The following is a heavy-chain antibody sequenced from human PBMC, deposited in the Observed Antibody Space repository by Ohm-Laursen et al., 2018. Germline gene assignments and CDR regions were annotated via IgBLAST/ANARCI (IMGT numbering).Heavy chain of an antibody. D-gene: IGHD3-10*01. CDR2: IYYSGST. J-gene: IGHJ3*02. V-gene: IGHV4-31*03. Sequence: SQTLSLTCTVSGGSISSGGYYWSWIRQPPGKGLEWIGYIYYSGSTYYNPSLKSRVTISVDTSKNQFSLKLSSVTAADTAVYYCARFQYYYGSGSLDFDAFDIWGQGTMVTVSS. CDR1: GGSISSGGYY. CDR3: ARFQYYYGSGSLDFDAFDI.